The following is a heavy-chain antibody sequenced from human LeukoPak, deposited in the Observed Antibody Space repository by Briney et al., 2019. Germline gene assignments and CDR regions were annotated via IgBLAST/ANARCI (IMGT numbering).Heavy chain of an antibody. Sequence: PSETLSLTCTVSGGSISSSSYYWGWIRQPPGKGLEWIGSIYYSGSTCYNPSLKSRVTISVDRSKNQFSLKLSSVTAADTAVYYCARDAQYCSNGVCENWFDPWGQGTLVTVSS. CDR1: GGSISSSSYY. CDR2: IYYSGST. J-gene: IGHJ5*02. CDR3: ARDAQYCSNGVCENWFDP. D-gene: IGHD2-8*01. V-gene: IGHV4-39*07.